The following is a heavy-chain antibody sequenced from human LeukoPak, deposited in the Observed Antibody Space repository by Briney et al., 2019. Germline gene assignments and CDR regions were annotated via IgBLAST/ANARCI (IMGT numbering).Heavy chain of an antibody. CDR3: ARDTSSWYWFDP. J-gene: IGHJ5*02. CDR1: GFTFSSST. D-gene: IGHD6-13*01. CDR2: ISSGSNYI. Sequence: PGGSLRLSCAASGFTFSSSTMNWVRQAPGKGLEWVSSISSGSNYIYYADPVKGRFTISRDNAKNSLYLQMNSLRAEDTAVYYCARDTSSWYWFDPWGQGTLVTVSS. V-gene: IGHV3-21*01.